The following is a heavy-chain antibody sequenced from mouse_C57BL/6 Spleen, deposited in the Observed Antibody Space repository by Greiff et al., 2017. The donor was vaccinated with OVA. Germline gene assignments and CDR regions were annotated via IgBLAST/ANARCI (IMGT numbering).Heavy chain of an antibody. D-gene: IGHD1-1*01. V-gene: IGHV1-69*01. CDR2: IDPSDSYT. CDR3: ARDYYGSRGGVFDY. Sequence: QVQLQQPGAELVMPGASVKLSCKASGYTFTSYWMHWVKQRPGQGLEWIGEIDPSDSYTNYNQKFKGKSTLTVDKSSSTAYMQLSSLTSEDSAVYYCARDYYGSRGGVFDYWGKGTTLTVSS. CDR1: GYTFTSYW. J-gene: IGHJ2*01.